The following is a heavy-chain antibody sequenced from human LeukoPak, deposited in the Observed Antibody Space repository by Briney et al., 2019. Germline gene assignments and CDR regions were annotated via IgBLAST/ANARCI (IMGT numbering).Heavy chain of an antibody. D-gene: IGHD2-15*01. V-gene: IGHV1-69*13. CDR2: IIPIFGTA. CDR3: ARTLRRYCSGGSCYPDSDY. CDR1: GYTFTSYD. Sequence: ASVKVSCKASGYTFTSYDINWVRQAPGQGLEWMGGIIPIFGTANYAQKFQGRVTVTADESTSTAYMELSSLRSEDTAVYYCARTLRRYCSGGSCYPDSDYWGQGTLVTVSS. J-gene: IGHJ4*02.